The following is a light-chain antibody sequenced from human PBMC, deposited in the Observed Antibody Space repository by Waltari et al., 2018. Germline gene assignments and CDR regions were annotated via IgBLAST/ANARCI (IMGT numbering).Light chain of an antibody. CDR2: EVT. J-gene: IGLJ2*01. CDR1: SSDVGGYDL. CDR3: SSYAGSKNLV. Sequence: QSALTQPPSASGSPGQSITISCPGTSSDVGGYDLVSWYQQHPGKAPKLMISEVTKRPAGVPDRFSGSKSGNTASLTVSGLQAEDEADYYCSSYAGSKNLVFGGGTKLTVL. V-gene: IGLV2-8*01.